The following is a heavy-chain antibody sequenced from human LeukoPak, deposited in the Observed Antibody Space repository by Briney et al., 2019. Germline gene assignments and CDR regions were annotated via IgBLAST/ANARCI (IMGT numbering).Heavy chain of an antibody. D-gene: IGHD4-17*01. CDR1: GLTVSSNY. J-gene: IGHJ3*02. Sequence: GGSLRLSCAASGLTVSSNYMSWVRQAPGKGLEWVSVIYSGGSTYYADSVKGRFTISRDNSKNTLYLQMNSLRAEDTAVYYCARSDYGDYTDAFDIWGQGTMVTVSS. CDR3: ARSDYGDYTDAFDI. CDR2: IYSGGST. V-gene: IGHV3-66*01.